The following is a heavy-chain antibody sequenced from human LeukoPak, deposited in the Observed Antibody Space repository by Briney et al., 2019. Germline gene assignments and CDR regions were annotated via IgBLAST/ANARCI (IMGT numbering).Heavy chain of an antibody. V-gene: IGHV3-30*03. D-gene: IGHD2-2*01. CDR2: ISYDGSKK. J-gene: IGHJ4*02. CDR1: GFTFSNYN. Sequence: GGSLRLSCAASGFTFSNYNMNWVRQAPGKGLEWVAIISYDGSKKYYADSVKGRFTISRDNSKNTLFLQMNSLRPEDTAVYYCARDLKTAMDYFDYWGQGALVTVSS. CDR3: ARDLKTAMDYFDY.